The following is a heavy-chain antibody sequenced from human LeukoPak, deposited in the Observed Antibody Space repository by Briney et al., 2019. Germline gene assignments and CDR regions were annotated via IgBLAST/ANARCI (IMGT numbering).Heavy chain of an antibody. CDR3: AREKETLLSITMVRGLIRRHYYMDV. V-gene: IGHV3-9*01. CDR1: GFTFDHYA. Sequence: GGSLRLSCAASGFTFDHYAMHWVRHAPGKGLEWVSGITWNSDAIVYADSVKGRFTISRDNAKNSLYLQMNSLRAEDTAVYYCAREKETLLSITMVRGLIRRHYYMDVWGKGTTVTISS. CDR2: ITWNSDAI. J-gene: IGHJ6*03. D-gene: IGHD3-10*01.